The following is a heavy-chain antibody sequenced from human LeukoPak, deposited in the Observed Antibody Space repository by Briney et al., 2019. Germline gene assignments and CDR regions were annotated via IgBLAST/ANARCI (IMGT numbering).Heavy chain of an antibody. CDR2: INHSGST. CDR1: GGSFSGYY. D-gene: IGHD2-21*02. V-gene: IGHV4-34*01. Sequence: SETLSLTCAVYGGSFSGYYWSWTRQPPGKGLEWIGEINHSGSTNYNPSLKSRVTISVDTSKNQFSLKLNSVTAADTAVYYCARHSLSRQHTVVVTAVHWYFDLWGRGTLVTVSS. CDR3: ARHSLSRQHTVVVTAVHWYFDL. J-gene: IGHJ2*01.